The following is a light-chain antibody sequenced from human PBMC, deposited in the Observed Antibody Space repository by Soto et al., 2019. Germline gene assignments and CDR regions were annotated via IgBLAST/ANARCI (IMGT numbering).Light chain of an antibody. J-gene: IGKJ3*01. CDR2: AAS. CDR1: QGIRND. V-gene: IGKV1-6*01. CDR3: LQKYFYPFT. Sequence: AIQMTQSPSSLSSSVGDRVTITCRASQGIRNDVDWFQQKTGKAPKLRIDAASHLQSGVPARCSGSGSGTDCTLTISSLQPEDFATYYCLQKYFYPFTFGPGTKVDIK.